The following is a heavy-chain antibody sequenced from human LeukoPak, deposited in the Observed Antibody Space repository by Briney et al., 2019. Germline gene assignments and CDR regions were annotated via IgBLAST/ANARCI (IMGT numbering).Heavy chain of an antibody. CDR2: INSDGSST. J-gene: IGHJ4*02. CDR3: AREATYYYDSSGYDFDY. Sequence: GGSLRLSCAASGFTFSSYWMHWVRQAPGKGLVWVSRINSDGSSTGYADSVKGRFTISRDNAKNTLYLQMNSLRAEDTAVYYCAREATYYYDSSGYDFDYWGQGILVTVSS. D-gene: IGHD3-22*01. CDR1: GFTFSSYW. V-gene: IGHV3-74*01.